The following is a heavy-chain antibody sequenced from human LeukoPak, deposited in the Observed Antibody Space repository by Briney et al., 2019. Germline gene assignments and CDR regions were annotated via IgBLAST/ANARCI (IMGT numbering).Heavy chain of an antibody. V-gene: IGHV3-74*01. CDR3: ARPGGALTIFRVITPPDL. CDR1: GFSLKNYW. J-gene: IGHJ5*02. Sequence: PGGSLRPSCAASGFSLKNYWMNWVRQAPGKGLVWVSRISPDGSSTTYADSVKGRFTISRDNADNSLFLHMNSLRAEDTATYYCARPGGALTIFRVITPPDLWGQGTLVSVSS. D-gene: IGHD3-3*01. CDR2: ISPDGSST.